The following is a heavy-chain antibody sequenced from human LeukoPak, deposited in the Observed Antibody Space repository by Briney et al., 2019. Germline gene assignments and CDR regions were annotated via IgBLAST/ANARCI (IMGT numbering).Heavy chain of an antibody. Sequence: SETLSLTCTVSGGSLSSSSYYWGWIRQPPGKGLEWIGSIYYSGSTYYNPSLKSRVTISVDKSKNQLSLKLNFVTAADTAVYYCARDRGGYTYSHDYWGQGTLVTVSS. J-gene: IGHJ4*02. D-gene: IGHD5-18*01. CDR3: ARDRGGYTYSHDY. CDR1: GGSLSSSSYY. V-gene: IGHV4-39*07. CDR2: IYYSGST.